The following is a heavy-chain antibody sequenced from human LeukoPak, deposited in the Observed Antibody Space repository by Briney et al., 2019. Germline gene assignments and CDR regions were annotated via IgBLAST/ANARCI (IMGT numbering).Heavy chain of an antibody. V-gene: IGHV3-33*01. CDR1: GFTFSNYV. CDR3: ARDLYGSGWYINY. Sequence: GRSLRLSCAASGFTFSNYVMHWVRQAPGKGLEWVAFIWYDGSSKYYADSMKGRFTISRDNSKNTLYLQMNSLRAEDTAVYYCARDLYGSGWYINYWGQGTLVTVSS. D-gene: IGHD6-19*01. CDR2: IWYDGSSK. J-gene: IGHJ4*02.